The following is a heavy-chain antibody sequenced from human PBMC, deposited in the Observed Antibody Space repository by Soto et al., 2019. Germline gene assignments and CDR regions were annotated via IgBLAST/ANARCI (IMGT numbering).Heavy chain of an antibody. J-gene: IGHJ4*02. CDR3: AREGGARDGYNSGSDY. Sequence: GGSLRLSCAASGFTVSNFYISWVRQAPGKGLEWASVIYSGGSTYYADSVKGRFTISRDNSKNTLYLQMNSLRSEDTAVYYCAREGGARDGYNSGSDYWGQGTLVTVSS. V-gene: IGHV3-53*05. D-gene: IGHD5-12*01. CDR1: GFTVSNFY. CDR2: IYSGGST.